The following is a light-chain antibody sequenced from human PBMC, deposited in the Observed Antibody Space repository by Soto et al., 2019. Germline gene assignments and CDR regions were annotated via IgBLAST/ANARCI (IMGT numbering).Light chain of an antibody. Sequence: DIQMTQSPSSLSASVGDRVTITCQASQDISNYLNWYQQKPGKAPKLLIYDASSLETGVPSRFSGSGSGTDFTFTISSLQPEDFATYYCQQYDNLPTIAFGQGTRLEIK. J-gene: IGKJ5*01. CDR1: QDISNY. CDR3: QQYDNLPTIA. CDR2: DAS. V-gene: IGKV1-33*01.